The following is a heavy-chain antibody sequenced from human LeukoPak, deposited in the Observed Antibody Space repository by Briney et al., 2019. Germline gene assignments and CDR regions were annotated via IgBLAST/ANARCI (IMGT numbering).Heavy chain of an antibody. V-gene: IGHV1-69*05. CDR2: IIPIFGTA. CDR1: GGTFSSYA. CDR3: ARGATAGYYYYYMAV. Sequence: SVKVSCKASGGTFSSYAISWVRQAPGQGLEWMGGIIPIFGTANYAQKFQGRVTITTDESTSTAYMELSSLRSEDTAVYYCARGATAGYYYYYMAVWGKGTTVTVSS. J-gene: IGHJ6*03. D-gene: IGHD5-24*01.